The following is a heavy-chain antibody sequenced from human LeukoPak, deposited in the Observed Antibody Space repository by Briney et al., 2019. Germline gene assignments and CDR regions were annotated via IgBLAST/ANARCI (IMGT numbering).Heavy chain of an antibody. CDR2: IWYDGGNK. D-gene: IGHD6-13*01. Sequence: PGGSLRLSCAASGFTFSSYGMHWVRQAPGKGLEWVAVIWYDGGNKYYADSVKGRFTISRDNSKNTLYLQMNSQRAEDTAVYYCARDRIAAAAPPSDWGQGTLVTVSS. CDR1: GFTFSSYG. V-gene: IGHV3-33*01. J-gene: IGHJ4*02. CDR3: ARDRIAAAAPPSD.